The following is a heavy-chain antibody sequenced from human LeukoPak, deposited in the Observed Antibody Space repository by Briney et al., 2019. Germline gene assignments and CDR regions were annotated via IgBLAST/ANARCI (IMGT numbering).Heavy chain of an antibody. J-gene: IGHJ4*02. Sequence: GGSLRLSCVASGFTFGKYWMSWVRQAPGKGLEWVANIKLDGSEKNYVDSVRGRFTISRDNTKNSLYLQMNSLRVEDTAVFYCARDQYDTWSRRGNFDSWGQGTLVIVSS. CDR3: ARDQYDTWSRRGNFDS. CDR2: IKLDGSEK. D-gene: IGHD3-3*01. V-gene: IGHV3-7*03. CDR1: GFTFGKYW.